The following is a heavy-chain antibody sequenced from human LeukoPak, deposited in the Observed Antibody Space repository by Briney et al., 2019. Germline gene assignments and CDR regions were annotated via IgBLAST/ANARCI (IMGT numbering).Heavy chain of an antibody. CDR3: ARDCEVGTTGKTRWFDP. D-gene: IGHD1-1*01. J-gene: IGHJ5*02. V-gene: IGHV4-34*01. CDR1: GGSFSGYY. CDR2: INHSGST. Sequence: PSETLSLTCAVYGGSFSGYYWSWIRQPPGKGLEWIGEINHSGSTNYNPSLKSRVTISVDTSKNQFSLKLSSVTAADTAVYYCARDCEVGTTGKTRWFDPWGQGTLVTVSS.